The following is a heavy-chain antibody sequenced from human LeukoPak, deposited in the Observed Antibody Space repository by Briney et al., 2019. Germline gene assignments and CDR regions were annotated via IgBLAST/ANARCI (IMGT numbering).Heavy chain of an antibody. CDR3: ARGEYSYGMDV. CDR2: IYHSGST. D-gene: IGHD2/OR15-2a*01. Sequence: SQTLSLTRAVSGGSISSGGYSWSWIRQPPGKGLEWIGYIYHSGSTYYNPSLKSRVTISVDRSKNQFSLKLSSVTAADTAVYYCARGEYSYGMDVWGQGTTVTVSS. CDR1: GGSISSGGYS. J-gene: IGHJ6*02. V-gene: IGHV4-30-2*01.